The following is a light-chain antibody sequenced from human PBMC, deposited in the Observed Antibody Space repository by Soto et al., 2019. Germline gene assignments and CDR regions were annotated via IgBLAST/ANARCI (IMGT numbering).Light chain of an antibody. J-gene: IGKJ5*01. Sequence: EIVLTQSPGTLSLSPGERATLSCRASQSVSSSYLAWYQQKPGQAPMLLIYGASSRATGIPDTFSGSGSGTDFTLSISRVEHEDFAVYYSQQYGSSPQTFGQGTRLEIK. V-gene: IGKV3-20*01. CDR3: QQYGSSPQT. CDR2: GAS. CDR1: QSVSSSY.